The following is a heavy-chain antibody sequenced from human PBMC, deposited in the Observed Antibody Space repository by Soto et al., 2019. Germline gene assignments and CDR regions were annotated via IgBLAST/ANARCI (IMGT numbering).Heavy chain of an antibody. CDR1: GFTFSSYA. Sequence: SLRLSCAVSGFTFSSYAMSWVRQAPGKGLEWVSGISDSGGNTYYADSVKGRFTISRDNSKNTLYLQLNSLSPEDTAVYYCAKGRSGSSTSCYNYWGQGTLVTVSS. CDR3: AKGRSGSSTSCYNY. D-gene: IGHD2-2*02. V-gene: IGHV3-23*01. J-gene: IGHJ4*02. CDR2: ISDSGGNT.